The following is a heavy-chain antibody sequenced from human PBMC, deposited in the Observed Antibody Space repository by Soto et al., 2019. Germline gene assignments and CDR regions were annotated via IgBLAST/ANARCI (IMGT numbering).Heavy chain of an antibody. J-gene: IGHJ4*01. Sequence: SVKVSCKASGGTFSSYAISWVRQAPGQGLEWMGGIIPIFGTANYAQKFQGRVTITADESTSTAYMELSSLRSEDTAVYYCARDSGFVLDTTGYFDYWGHGTRVTVSS. CDR1: GGTFSSYA. CDR3: ARDSGFVLDTTGYFDY. CDR2: IIPIFGTA. D-gene: IGHD3-9*01. V-gene: IGHV1-69*13.